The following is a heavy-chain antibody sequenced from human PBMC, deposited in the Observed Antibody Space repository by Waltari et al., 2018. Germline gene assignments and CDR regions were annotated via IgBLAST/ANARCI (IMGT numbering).Heavy chain of an antibody. V-gene: IGHV1-8*01. D-gene: IGHD5-12*01. J-gene: IGHJ4*02. CDR1: GYTLTELS. CDR2: MNPNSGNT. CDR3: ARGGGYRFFDY. Sequence: QVQLVQSGAEVKKPGASVKVSCKVSGYTLTELSMHWVRQAPGKGLEWMGWMNPNSGNTGYAQKFQGRVTMTRNTSISTAYMELSSLRSEDTAVYYCARGGGYRFFDYWGQGTLVTVSS.